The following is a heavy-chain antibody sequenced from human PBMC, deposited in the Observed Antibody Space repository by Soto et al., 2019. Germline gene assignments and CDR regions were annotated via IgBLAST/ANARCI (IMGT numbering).Heavy chain of an antibody. J-gene: IGHJ5*02. Sequence: EVQLVESGGGLVKPGGSLRLSCAASGFTFSKAWMSWVRQAPGKGPEWVGRVKSKTDGETTGYATPVRGRFTISRDDSKNMLYLQMNSLKTEDTALYYCTAEVRRKEVWGFDPWGQGTLVTVSS. CDR3: TAEVRRKEVWGFDP. D-gene: IGHD3-10*01. CDR1: GFTFSKAW. CDR2: VKSKTDGETT. V-gene: IGHV3-15*01.